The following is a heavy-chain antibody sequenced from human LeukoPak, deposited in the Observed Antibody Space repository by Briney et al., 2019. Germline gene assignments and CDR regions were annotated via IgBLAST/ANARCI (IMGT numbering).Heavy chain of an antibody. CDR2: ISYDGSNK. J-gene: IGHJ4*02. CDR1: GFTFSSYA. V-gene: IGHV3-30*01. Sequence: GGSLRLSCAVSGFTFSSYAMHWVRQAPGKGLEWVAVISYDGSNKYYADSVKGRFTISRDNSKNTLYLQMNSLRAEDTAVYYCARDRGVVFGYFDYWGQGTLVTVSS. D-gene: IGHD3-10*01. CDR3: ARDRGVVFGYFDY.